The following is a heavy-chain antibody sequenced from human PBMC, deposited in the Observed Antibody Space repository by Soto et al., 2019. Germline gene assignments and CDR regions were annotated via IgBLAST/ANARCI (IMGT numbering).Heavy chain of an antibody. CDR3: ARDYMYYDILTGYWVYYYYGMEV. CDR2: ISSSSSTI. Sequence: GWSLRLSCAAAGFTFSSYSMNLVRQAPGKGLEWVSYISSSSSTIYYADSVKGRFTISRDNAKNSLYLQMNSLRDEDTAVYYCARDYMYYDILTGYWVYYYYGMEVWGEGTKVTVSS. V-gene: IGHV3-48*02. CDR1: GFTFSSYS. D-gene: IGHD3-9*01. J-gene: IGHJ6*04.